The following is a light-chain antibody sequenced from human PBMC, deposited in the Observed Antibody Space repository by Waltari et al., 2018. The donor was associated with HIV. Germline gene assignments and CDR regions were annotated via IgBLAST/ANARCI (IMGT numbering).Light chain of an antibody. J-gene: IGLJ2*01. CDR1: SSDISTYDF. Sequence: QSALTQPASVSGSPGQSITISCSGTSSDISTYDFVSWYQKHPAHAPKLLISDVTARPSGVSRRFSGSKSGSTASLTISSIQADDEADYYCSSYTTSNTVVFGPGTKLSVL. CDR3: SSYTTSNTVV. V-gene: IGLV2-14*03. CDR2: DVT.